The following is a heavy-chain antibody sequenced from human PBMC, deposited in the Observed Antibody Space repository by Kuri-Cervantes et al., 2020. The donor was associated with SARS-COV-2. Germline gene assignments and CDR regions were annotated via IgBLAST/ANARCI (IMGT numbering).Heavy chain of an antibody. CDR2: IYYSGST. J-gene: IGHJ3*02. CDR3: AREGLGYCSGGSCYSDEQDAFDI. V-gene: IGHV4-59*11. D-gene: IGHD2-15*01. Sequence: SETLSLTCAVSGGSISSQYWSWIRQPPGKGLEWIGYIYYSGSTNYNPSLKSRVTISVDTSKNQFSLKLSSVTAADTAVYYCAREGLGYCSGGSCYSDEQDAFDIWGQGTMVTVSS. CDR1: GGSISSQY.